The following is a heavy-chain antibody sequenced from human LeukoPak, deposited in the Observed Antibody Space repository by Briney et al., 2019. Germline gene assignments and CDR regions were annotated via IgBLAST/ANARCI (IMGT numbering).Heavy chain of an antibody. V-gene: IGHV3-23*01. J-gene: IGHJ5*02. CDR2: ISGSGGST. Sequence: GGSLRLSFAASGFTFSSFAMTWVRQAPGKGLEGVSSISGSGGSTYYADSVQGRFTISRDNSKNTLYLQMTSLRAENTAVYYCAKYLGSGTSFDDWGQGTLVTVSS. CDR1: GFTFSSFA. CDR3: AKYLGSGTSFDD. D-gene: IGHD3-10*01.